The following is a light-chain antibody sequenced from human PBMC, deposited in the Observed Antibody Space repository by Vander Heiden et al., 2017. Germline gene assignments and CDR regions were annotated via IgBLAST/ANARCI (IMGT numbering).Light chain of an antibody. CDR3: QQRNSYPLYT. CDR1: QGISSY. Sequence: DIQLTQSPSFLSASVGDRVTITCRASQGISSYLAWYQQKPGKAPKLLIYAASTLQRGVPSRFSGSGDGTEFTLTISSRQQEDFAAYYCQQRNSYPLYTFGQGTKLEIK. CDR2: AAS. V-gene: IGKV1-9*01. J-gene: IGKJ2*01.